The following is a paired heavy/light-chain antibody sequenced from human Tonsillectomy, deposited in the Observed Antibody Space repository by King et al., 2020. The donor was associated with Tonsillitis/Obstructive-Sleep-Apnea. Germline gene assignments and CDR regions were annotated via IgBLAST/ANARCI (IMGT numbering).Light chain of an antibody. CDR3: SSYTSTSPYV. V-gene: IGLV2-14*01. CDR2: EVS. J-gene: IGLJ1*01. Sequence: QSALTQPASVSGSPGQSITISCTGTSSDVGGYNYVSWYQQHPGKAPKLMIYEVSNRPSRVSNRFSGSKSGNTASLTISGLQAEDEADYYCSSYTSTSPYVFGTGTKVTVL. CDR1: SSDVGGYNY.
Heavy chain of an antibody. CDR2: IDPSDSYT. V-gene: IGHV5-10-1*03. CDR3: ARHLGQKDGMDV. Sequence: EVQLVQSGAEVKKPGESLRISCKGSGYSFTSYWISWVRQMPGKGLEWMGTIDPSDSYTNYSPSFQGHVTISADKSTRTAYLQWSSLKASDTAMYYCARHLGQKDGMDVWGQGTTATVSS. CDR1: GYSFTSYW. J-gene: IGHJ6*02. D-gene: IGHD3-16*01.